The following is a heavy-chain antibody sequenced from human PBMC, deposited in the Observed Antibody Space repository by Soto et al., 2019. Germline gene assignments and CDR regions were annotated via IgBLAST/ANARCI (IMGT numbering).Heavy chain of an antibody. CDR3: ARDQTAKEDVWGSYRLGWFDP. Sequence: SETLSLTCTVSGGSISSGGYYWSWIRQHPGKGLEWIGYIYYSGSTYYNPSLKSGVTISVDTSKNQFSLKLSSVTATDTAVYYCARDQTAKEDVWGSYRLGWFDPWGQGTLVTVSS. D-gene: IGHD3-16*02. J-gene: IGHJ5*02. CDR1: GGSISSGGYY. V-gene: IGHV4-31*03. CDR2: IYYSGST.